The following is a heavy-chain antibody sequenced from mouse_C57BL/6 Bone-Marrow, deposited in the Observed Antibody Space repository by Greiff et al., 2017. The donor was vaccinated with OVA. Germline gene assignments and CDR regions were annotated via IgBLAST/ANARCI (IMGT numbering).Heavy chain of an antibody. Sequence: VHLVESGPGLVAPSQSLSITCTVSGFSFTSYGVSWVRQPPGKGLEWLGVIWGDGSTTYHSALIYSLSISTDNSTSQVFLKLNSRRTDDAATYYCAKRGWVAYWGQGTLVTVSA. J-gene: IGHJ3*01. CDR1: GFSFTSYG. CDR3: AKRGWVAY. CDR2: IWGDGST. V-gene: IGHV2-3*01.